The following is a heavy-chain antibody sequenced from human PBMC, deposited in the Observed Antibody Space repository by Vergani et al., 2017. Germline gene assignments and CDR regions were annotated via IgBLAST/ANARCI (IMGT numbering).Heavy chain of an antibody. CDR2: IYHSGST. Sequence: QVQLQESGPGLVKPSETLSLTCAVSGYSISSGYYWGWIRQPPGKGLEWIGSIYHSGSTYYNPSLKSRVTISVDTSKNQFSLKLSSVTAADTPVYYCARVADDYGGNYGDYWGQGTLVTVSS. V-gene: IGHV4-38-2*01. CDR1: GYSISSGYY. CDR3: ARVADDYGGNYGDY. J-gene: IGHJ4*02. D-gene: IGHD4-23*01.